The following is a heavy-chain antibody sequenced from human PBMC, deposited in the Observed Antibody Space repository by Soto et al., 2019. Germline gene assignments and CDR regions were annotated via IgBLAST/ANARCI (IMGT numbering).Heavy chain of an antibody. CDR1: GGSISSGGYY. Sequence: SETLSLTCTVSGGSISSGGYYWSWIRQHPGKGLEWIGYIYYSGSTYYNPSLKSRVTISVDTSKNQFSLKLSSVTAADTAVYYCASSHTYCSSTSCYAVGWFDPWGQGTLVTVSS. J-gene: IGHJ5*02. V-gene: IGHV4-31*03. CDR2: IYYSGST. D-gene: IGHD2-2*01. CDR3: ASSHTYCSSTSCYAVGWFDP.